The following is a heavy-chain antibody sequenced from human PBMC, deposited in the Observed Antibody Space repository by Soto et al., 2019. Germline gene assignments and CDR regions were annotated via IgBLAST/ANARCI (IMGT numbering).Heavy chain of an antibody. J-gene: IGHJ4*02. V-gene: IGHV4-39*01. CDR1: NGSISSRSSY. D-gene: IGHD4-17*01. CDR3: GGQDYGAKGYYFEN. Sequence: QLQLQESGSGLVKPSETLSLTCIVSNGSISSRSSYWGWIRQTPGKGLEWIGSIYYIGTTYYNPSLRTRVTTSIDTSKPQFSLKMNSVTAADTAVYFCGGQDYGAKGYYFENWGQGALVTVSS. CDR2: IYYIGTT.